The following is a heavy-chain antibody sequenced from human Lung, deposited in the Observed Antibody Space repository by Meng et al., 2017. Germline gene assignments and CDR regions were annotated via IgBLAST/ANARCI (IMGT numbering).Heavy chain of an antibody. CDR2: INHSGST. CDR1: GGSSSDYY. D-gene: IGHD4-11*01. Sequence: QVQQQQWGPGRLKPSEPLSPTCVCSGGSSSDYYWSWIRQPPGKGLEWIGEINHSGSTNYNPSLESRATISVDTSQNNLSLKLSSVTAADSAVYYCARGPTTMAHDFDYWGQGTLVTVSS. J-gene: IGHJ4*02. CDR3: ARGPTTMAHDFDY. V-gene: IGHV4-34*01.